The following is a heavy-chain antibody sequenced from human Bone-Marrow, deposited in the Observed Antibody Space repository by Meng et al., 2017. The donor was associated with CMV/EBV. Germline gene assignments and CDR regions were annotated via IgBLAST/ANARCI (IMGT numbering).Heavy chain of an antibody. J-gene: IGHJ4*02. Sequence: ESLKISCAASGFTFSDYYMSWIRQAPGKGLEWIGSIYYSGSTYYNPSLKSRVTISVDTSKNQFSLKLSSVTAADTAVYYCARHELVVVMFDYWGQGTLVTVSS. V-gene: IGHV4-39*01. CDR1: GFTFSDYY. CDR3: ARHELVVVMFDY. CDR2: IYYSGST. D-gene: IGHD3-22*01.